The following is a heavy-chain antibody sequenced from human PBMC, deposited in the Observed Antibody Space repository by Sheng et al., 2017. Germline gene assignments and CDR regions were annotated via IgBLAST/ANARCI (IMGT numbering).Heavy chain of an antibody. J-gene: IGHJ4*02. V-gene: IGHV1-2*06. CDR1: GYTFTGYY. Sequence: QVQLVQSGAEMKKPGASVKVSCKASGYTFTGYYMHWVRQAPGQGLEWMGRINPNSGGTNYAQKFQGRVTMTRDTSISTAYMELSRLRSDDTAVYYCARDPIVVVVAANFDYWGQGTLVTVSS. CDR2: INPNSGGT. D-gene: IGHD2-15*01. CDR3: ARDPIVVVVAANFDY.